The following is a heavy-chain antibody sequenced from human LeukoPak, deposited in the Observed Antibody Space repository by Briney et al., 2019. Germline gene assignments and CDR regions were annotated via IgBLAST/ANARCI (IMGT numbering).Heavy chain of an antibody. V-gene: IGHV4-39*01. Sequence: SETLSLTCTVFGGSISSSSYYWGWIRQPPGKGLEWIGSIYYSGSTYYNPSLKSRVTISVDTSKNQFSLKLSSVTAAGTAVYYCARSIMITFGGVIPHYFDYWGQGTLVTVSS. CDR3: ARSIMITFGGVIPHYFDY. J-gene: IGHJ4*02. CDR2: IYYSGST. D-gene: IGHD3-16*02. CDR1: GGSISSSSYY.